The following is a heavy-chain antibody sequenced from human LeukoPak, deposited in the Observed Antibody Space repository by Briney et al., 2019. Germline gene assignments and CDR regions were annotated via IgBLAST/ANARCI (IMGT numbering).Heavy chain of an antibody. Sequence: PSETLSLTCTVSGGSIGSYYWSWIRQPPGKGLEWIGYIYDSGSTNYNPSLKSRVAISVDTSKNQFSLKLSSVTAADTAVYYCACLTTADAFDIWGQGTMVTVSS. CDR2: IYDSGST. CDR1: GGSIGSYY. D-gene: IGHD3-22*01. CDR3: ACLTTADAFDI. V-gene: IGHV4-59*01. J-gene: IGHJ3*02.